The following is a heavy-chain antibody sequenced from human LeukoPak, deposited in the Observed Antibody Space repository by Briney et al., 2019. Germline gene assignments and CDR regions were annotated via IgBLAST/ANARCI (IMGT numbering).Heavy chain of an antibody. CDR1: GGSFSGYY. V-gene: IGHV4-34*01. CDR2: INHSGST. Sequence: SETLSLTCAVYGGSFSGYYWSWIRQPPGNGLEWIGEINHSGSTNYNPSLKSRVAISVDTSKNQFSLKLSSVTAADTAVYYCARASYDYVWGCYRSSYHVWGQGTTVTVSS. J-gene: IGHJ6*02. CDR3: ARASYDYVWGCYRSSYHV. D-gene: IGHD3-16*02.